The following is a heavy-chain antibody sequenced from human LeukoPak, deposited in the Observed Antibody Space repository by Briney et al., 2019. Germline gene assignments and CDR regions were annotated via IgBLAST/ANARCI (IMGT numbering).Heavy chain of an antibody. CDR2: INSDGSST. D-gene: IGHD1-1*01. Sequence: RGSLRLSCAASGFTYSSYWMHWVRQAPGKGLVWVSRINSDGSSTSYADSVKGRFTISRDNAKNTLYLQMNSLRAEDTAVYYCARSTSSLRPFDYWGQGTLVTVSS. V-gene: IGHV3-74*01. CDR3: ARSTSSLRPFDY. CDR1: GFTYSSYW. J-gene: IGHJ4*02.